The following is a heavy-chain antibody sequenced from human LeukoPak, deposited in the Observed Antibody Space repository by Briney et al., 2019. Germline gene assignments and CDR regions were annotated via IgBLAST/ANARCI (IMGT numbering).Heavy chain of an antibody. J-gene: IGHJ3*02. CDR3: AKAWRAYGDYHTFDI. CDR2: ILYDGSNK. CDR1: GFTFSNFW. Sequence: PGGSLRLSCAASGFTFSNFWMSWVRQAPGKGLEWVAVILYDGSNKYNADSVKGRFTISRDTSKNTLYLQMSSLRAEDTAVYYCAKAWRAYGDYHTFDIWGQGTMVTVSS. V-gene: IGHV3-30*18. D-gene: IGHD4-17*01.